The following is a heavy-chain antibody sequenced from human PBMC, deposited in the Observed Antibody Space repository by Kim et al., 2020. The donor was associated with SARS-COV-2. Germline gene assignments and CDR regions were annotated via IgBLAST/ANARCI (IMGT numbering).Heavy chain of an antibody. CDR3: ASEDCSDSTCYY. Sequence: GGSLRLSCAASGFAFSSFNMNWVRQAPGKGLEWVSSISTSSYRFYADSVKGRVTISRDNAQNLLYLQMNSLRAEDTAIYYCASEDCSDSTCYYWGQGALVTVSS. CDR1: GFAFSSFN. CDR2: ISTSSYR. V-gene: IGHV3-21*01. J-gene: IGHJ4*02. D-gene: IGHD2-15*01.